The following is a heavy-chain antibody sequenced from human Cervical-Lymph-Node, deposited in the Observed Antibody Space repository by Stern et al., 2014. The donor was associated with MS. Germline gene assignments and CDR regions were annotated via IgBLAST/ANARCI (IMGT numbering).Heavy chain of an antibody. D-gene: IGHD3-16*01. J-gene: IGHJ4*02. V-gene: IGHV1-69*06. Sequence: VQLVQSGAEVKKPGSSVKVSCKASGGTFSSYVISWVRQAPGQGLEWMGGIIPSFGTTNYAQKFQGRVTITADKSTSTAYMELNSWRSEDPPVYYCGGARPATDYWGQGTLVTVSS. CDR3: GGARPATDY. CDR1: GGTFSSYV. CDR2: IIPSFGTT.